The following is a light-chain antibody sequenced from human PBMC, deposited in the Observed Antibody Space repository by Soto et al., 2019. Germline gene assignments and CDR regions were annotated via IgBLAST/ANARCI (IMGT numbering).Light chain of an antibody. Sequence: DIVITQYPDSLAVSPGERATINCKSSQTVLYSSNNKNYLAWYQQKPGQPPKLLIYWASIRESGVPDRFSGSGSGTDFTLTISSLQAEDVAVYYCQQYYNTLWTFGQGTKVEIK. J-gene: IGKJ1*01. V-gene: IGKV4-1*01. CDR1: QTVLYSSNNKNY. CDR3: QQYYNTLWT. CDR2: WAS.